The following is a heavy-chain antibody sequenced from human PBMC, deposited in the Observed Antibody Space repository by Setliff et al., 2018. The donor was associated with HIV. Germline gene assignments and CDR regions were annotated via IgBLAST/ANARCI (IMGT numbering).Heavy chain of an antibody. Sequence: GASLTISCVTSGFTFGRYDMHWVRQPAGKGLEWVSAIGTLADAYYPDSVKGRFTMSRENAKASVYLQMNSLRDEDTAIYYCVRQSGSWHAGSGAFDVWGQGTVVTVSS. V-gene: IGHV3-13*01. CDR1: GFTFGRYD. CDR3: VRQSGSWHAGSGAFDV. CDR2: IGTLADA. D-gene: IGHD1-26*01. J-gene: IGHJ3*01.